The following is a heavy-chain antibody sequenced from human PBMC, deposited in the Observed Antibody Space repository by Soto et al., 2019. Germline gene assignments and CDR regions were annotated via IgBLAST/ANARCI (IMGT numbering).Heavy chain of an antibody. V-gene: IGHV3-30-3*01. J-gene: IGHJ4*02. CDR3: AREWSVANPGY. CDR2: ISKDGDKT. D-gene: IGHD5-12*01. Sequence: QVHLVESGGGVVQPGKSLRLSCAASGFTFSNYSMHWVRQAPGKGLEWVAVISKDGDKTYYADSVKGRFTISRDNSKNTLYLQMNSLRPEYTAVHYCAREWSVANPGYWGQGTQVTVSS. CDR1: GFTFSNYS.